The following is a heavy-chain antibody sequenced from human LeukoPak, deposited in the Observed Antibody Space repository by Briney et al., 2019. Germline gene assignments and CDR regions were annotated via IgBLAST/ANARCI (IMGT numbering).Heavy chain of an antibody. CDR2: IWYDGSNK. J-gene: IGHJ4*02. D-gene: IGHD6-19*01. CDR1: GFTFSSYG. Sequence: GGSLRLSCAASGFTFSSYGMHWVRQAPGKGLEWVAVIWYDGSNKYYADSVKGRFTISRDNSKNTLYLQMNSLRAEDTAVYYCARLAVAGYFDYWGQGTLVTASS. CDR3: ARLAVAGYFDY. V-gene: IGHV3-33*01.